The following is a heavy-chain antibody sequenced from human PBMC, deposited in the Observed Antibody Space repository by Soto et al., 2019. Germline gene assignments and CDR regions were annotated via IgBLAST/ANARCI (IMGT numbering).Heavy chain of an antibody. D-gene: IGHD2-2*01. Sequence: EVQLGESGGGLVQPGGSLRLSCAATGFTFSTYWMHWVRQGPGKGLVWVSRISTDGSSTTYADSVKGRFTLSRDNAKNTLYLQMNSLRAEDTAVYYCARATGSNHPFDYWGQGSLVTVSS. CDR2: ISTDGSST. CDR3: ARATGSNHPFDY. J-gene: IGHJ4*02. CDR1: GFTFSTYW. V-gene: IGHV3-74*01.